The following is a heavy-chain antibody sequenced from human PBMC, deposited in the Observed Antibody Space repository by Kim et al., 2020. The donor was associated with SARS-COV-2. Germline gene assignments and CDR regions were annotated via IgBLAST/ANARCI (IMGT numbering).Heavy chain of an antibody. CDR1: GVSISSTHYS. D-gene: IGHD3-9*01. V-gene: IGHV4-39*01. CDR3: VRFEHDAFDI. J-gene: IGHJ3*02. Sequence: SETLSLTCTVSGVSISSTHYSWGWVRQPPGKGPEYIGTIVYSATYFKPVLKSRVTMPVDTSKNQVSLRLTSVTAADTALYYCVRFEHDAFDIWGQGTMVTVSS. CDR2: IVYSAT.